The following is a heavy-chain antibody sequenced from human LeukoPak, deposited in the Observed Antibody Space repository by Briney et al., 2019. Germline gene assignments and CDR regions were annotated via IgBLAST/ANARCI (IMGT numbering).Heavy chain of an antibody. CDR1: GFTFSSYE. CDR3: AIRYYYDSSGYHY. CDR2: ISSSGSTI. V-gene: IGHV3-48*03. Sequence: PGGSLRLSCAASGFTFSSYEMNWVRQAPGKGLEWVSYISSSGSTIYYADSVKGRFTISRDNAKNSLYLQMNSLRAEDTAVYYCAIRYYYDSSGYHYWGQGTLVTVSS. J-gene: IGHJ4*02. D-gene: IGHD3-22*01.